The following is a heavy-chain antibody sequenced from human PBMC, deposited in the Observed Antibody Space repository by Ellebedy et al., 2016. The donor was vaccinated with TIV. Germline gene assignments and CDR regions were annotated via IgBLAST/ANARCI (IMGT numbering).Heavy chain of an antibody. CDR3: ARNPHCSSTSCYLYYYYYYMDV. V-gene: IGHV1-2*02. CDR2: INPNSGGT. Sequence: ASVKVSCXASGYTFTSYDINWVRQATGQGLEWMGWINPNSGGTNYAQKFQGRVTMTRDTSISTAYMELRSLRSDDTAVYYCARNPHCSSTSCYLYYYYYYMDVWGKGTTVTVSS. J-gene: IGHJ6*03. D-gene: IGHD2-2*01. CDR1: GYTFTSYD.